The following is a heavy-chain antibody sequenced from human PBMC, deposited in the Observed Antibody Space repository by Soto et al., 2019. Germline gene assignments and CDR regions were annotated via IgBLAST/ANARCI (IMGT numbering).Heavy chain of an antibody. D-gene: IGHD6-6*01. CDR2: IYPGDSDT. Sequence: GESLKISCKGSGYSFTSYWIGWVRQMPGKGLEWMGIIYPGDSDTRYSPSFQGQVTISADKSISTAYLQWSSLKASDTAMYYCARLVKHSRSYFGYYYGMDVWGQGGAVTVSS. CDR1: GYSFTSYW. CDR3: ARLVKHSRSYFGYYYGMDV. J-gene: IGHJ6*02. V-gene: IGHV5-51*01.